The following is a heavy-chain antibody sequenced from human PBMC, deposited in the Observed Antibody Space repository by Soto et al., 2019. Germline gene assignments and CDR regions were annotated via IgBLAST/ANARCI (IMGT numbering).Heavy chain of an antibody. CDR3: ARDLGGSGSYYYYGMDV. D-gene: IGHD3-10*01. CDR1: GGSISSYY. V-gene: IGHV4-59*01. Sequence: SETLSLTCTVSGGSISSYYWSWIRQPPGKGLEWIGYIYYSGSTSYNPSLKSRVTISVDTSKNQFSLKLSSVTAADTAVYYCARDLGGSGSYYYYGMDVWGQGTTVTVSS. J-gene: IGHJ6*02. CDR2: IYYSGST.